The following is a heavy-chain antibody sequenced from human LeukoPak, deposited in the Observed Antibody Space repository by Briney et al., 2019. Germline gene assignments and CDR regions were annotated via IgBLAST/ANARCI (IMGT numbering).Heavy chain of an antibody. J-gene: IGHJ2*01. CDR2: IYYSGST. CDR3: ARDVRYYDFWSGPGYFDL. D-gene: IGHD3-3*01. Sequence: PSETLSLTCTVSGGSISSYYWSWIRQPPGKGLEWIGYIYYSGSTNYNPSLKSRVTISVDTSKNQFSLKLSSVTAADTAVYYCARDVRYYDFWSGPGYFDLWGRGTLVTVSS. CDR1: GGSISSYY. V-gene: IGHV4-59*01.